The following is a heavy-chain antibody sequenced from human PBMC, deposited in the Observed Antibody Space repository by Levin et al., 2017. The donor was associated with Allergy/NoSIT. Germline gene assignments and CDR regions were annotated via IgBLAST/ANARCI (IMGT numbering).Heavy chain of an antibody. Sequence: SGPTLVKPTQTLTLTCTFSGFSLSTSGMRVSWIRQPPGKALEWLARIDWDDDKFYSTSLKTRLTISKDTSKNQVVLTMTNMDPVDTATYSCSRSSPYQLRGRGAFDIWGQGTMVTVSS. CDR1: GFSLSTSGMR. J-gene: IGHJ3*02. CDR3: SRSSPYQLRGRGAFDI. CDR2: IDWDDDK. D-gene: IGHD2-2*01. V-gene: IGHV2-70*04.